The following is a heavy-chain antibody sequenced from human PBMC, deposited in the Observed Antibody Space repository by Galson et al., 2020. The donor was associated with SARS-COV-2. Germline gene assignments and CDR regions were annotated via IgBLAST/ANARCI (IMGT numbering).Heavy chain of an antibody. CDR3: ARHHDILTGYYQIGANFDY. V-gene: IGHV4-39*01. Sequence: SETLSLTCTVSGGSISSSSYYWGWIRQPPGKGLEWIGSIYYSGSTYYNPSLKSRVTISVDTSKKQFSLKLSSVTAADTAVYYCARHHDILTGYYQIGANFDYWGQGTLVTVSS. D-gene: IGHD3-9*01. CDR1: GGSISSSSYY. J-gene: IGHJ4*02. CDR2: IYYSGST.